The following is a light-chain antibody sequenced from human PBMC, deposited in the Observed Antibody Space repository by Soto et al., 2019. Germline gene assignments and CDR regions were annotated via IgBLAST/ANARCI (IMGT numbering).Light chain of an antibody. CDR1: SSDVGGYDY. CDR3: SSHTSGDTRV. J-gene: IGLJ1*01. Sequence: QSVLTQPASVSGSPGQSIAISCTGTSSDVGGYDYVSWYQQHPDKAPKLIIYEVTKRPSGVSNRFSGSKSGNTASLTISGLQPDAEADYYCSSHTSGDTRVFGSGTKVTVL. V-gene: IGLV2-14*01. CDR2: EVT.